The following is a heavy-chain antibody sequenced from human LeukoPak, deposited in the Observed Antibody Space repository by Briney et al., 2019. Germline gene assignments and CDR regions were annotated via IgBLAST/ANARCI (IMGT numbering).Heavy chain of an antibody. V-gene: IGHV4-59*01. CDR1: GGAISSYY. D-gene: IGHD3-22*01. CDR2: IYYSGST. J-gene: IGHJ4*02. Sequence: SETLSLTCTVSGGAISSYYWSWIRQPPGKGLEWIGYIYYSGSTNYNPSLKSRVTISVDTSKNQFSLKLSSVTAADTAVYYCARGPNYSSGYHHFDYWGQGTLVTVSS. CDR3: ARGPNYSSGYHHFDY.